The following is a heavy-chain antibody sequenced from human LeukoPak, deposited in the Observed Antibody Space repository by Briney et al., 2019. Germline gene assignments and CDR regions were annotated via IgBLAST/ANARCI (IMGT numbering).Heavy chain of an antibody. CDR2: ISSSGGTT. D-gene: IGHD1-26*01. Sequence: GGSLRLSCAASGFTFSSYWMHWVRQAPGKGLEWVSAISSSGGTTYYADSVRGRFIISRDSSKNTLYLQMNSLRVEDTAVYYCAKGGAQVGGQGTLVTVSS. CDR3: AKGGAQV. J-gene: IGHJ4*02. V-gene: IGHV3-23*01. CDR1: GFTFSSYW.